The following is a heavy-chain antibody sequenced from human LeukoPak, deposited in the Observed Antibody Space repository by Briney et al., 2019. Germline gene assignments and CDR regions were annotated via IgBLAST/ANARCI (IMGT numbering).Heavy chain of an antibody. Sequence: SETLSLTCSVSGVSIRSYYWNWIRQPPGKGLEWIGYIYYSGSTDYSPSLKSRVTISIDTSKNQFSLRLTSVTAADTAVYYCARGLGLAYDSSGYYLPNWFDPWGQGTLVTVSS. CDR2: IYYSGST. D-gene: IGHD3-22*01. CDR3: ARGLGLAYDSSGYYLPNWFDP. V-gene: IGHV4-59*01. CDR1: GVSIRSYY. J-gene: IGHJ5*02.